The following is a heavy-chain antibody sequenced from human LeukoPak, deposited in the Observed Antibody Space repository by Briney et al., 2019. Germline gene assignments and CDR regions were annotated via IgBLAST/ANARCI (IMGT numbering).Heavy chain of an antibody. D-gene: IGHD3-10*01. Sequence: ASVKVSCKASGGTFSSYAINWVRQATGQGLEWMGWMYPNSGNTGYAQKFQGRVTITRNTSISTAYMELSGLRSEDTAVYYCARGEGILYDYWGQGTLVTVSS. J-gene: IGHJ4*02. CDR3: ARGEGILYDY. CDR1: GGTFSSYA. CDR2: MYPNSGNT. V-gene: IGHV1-8*03.